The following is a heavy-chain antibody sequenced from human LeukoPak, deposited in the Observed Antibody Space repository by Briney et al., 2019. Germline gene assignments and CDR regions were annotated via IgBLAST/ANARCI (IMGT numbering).Heavy chain of an antibody. Sequence: PSETLSLTCTVSGGSFTSYYWSWIRQPAGKGLEWIGHIDTSGTTNYNPSLKSRVTMSTDTSKNQFSLKLSSVTAADTAVYYCARVRCSGGSCPYYYYYYYMDVWGKGTTVTVSS. CDR2: IDTSGTT. CDR1: GGSFTSYY. J-gene: IGHJ6*03. D-gene: IGHD2-15*01. V-gene: IGHV4-4*07. CDR3: ARVRCSGGSCPYYYYYYYMDV.